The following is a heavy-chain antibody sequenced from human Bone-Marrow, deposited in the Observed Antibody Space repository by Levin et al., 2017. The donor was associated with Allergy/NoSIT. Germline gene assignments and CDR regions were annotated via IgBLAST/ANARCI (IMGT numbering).Heavy chain of an antibody. CDR2: ISNDGSEK. D-gene: IGHD3-22*01. CDR3: ARGGYDSSDYYSSFLDY. CDR1: GFSFNTYA. Sequence: GESLKISCAASGFSFNTYAMYWVRQAPGKGLEWVAVISNDGSEKYYADSVKGRFTVSRDNSGNIVSLQLNSLTVDDTAVYFCARGGYDSSDYYSSFLDYWGQGSLVTVSS. J-gene: IGHJ4*02. V-gene: IGHV3-30*04.